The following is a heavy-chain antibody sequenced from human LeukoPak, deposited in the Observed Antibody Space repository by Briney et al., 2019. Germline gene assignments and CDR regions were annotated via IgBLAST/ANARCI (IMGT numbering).Heavy chain of an antibody. V-gene: IGHV1-58*01. J-gene: IGHJ4*02. CDR1: GFTFTISA. Sequence: SVTVSFKASGFTFTISAVQWVRQARGQRLEWIGWIVVGSGNTNYAQKFQERVTITRDMSTSTAYMELSSLRSEDTAVYYCAADKRSLYYYDSSGYYLFDYWGQGTLVTVSS. CDR2: IVVGSGNT. CDR3: AADKRSLYYYDSSGYYLFDY. D-gene: IGHD3-22*01.